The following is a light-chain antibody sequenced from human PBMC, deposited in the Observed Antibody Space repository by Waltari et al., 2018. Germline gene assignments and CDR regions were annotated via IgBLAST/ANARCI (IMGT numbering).Light chain of an antibody. Sequence: KFVLTQPPSVSESPGKTITISCTRSSGSIASAHVQWYQQRPGSAPSTVIYEANRRPSGVSDRFSGSIDSSSNSASLTISGLKTEDEADYFCQAYDENNPWVIGGGTRLTVL. J-gene: IGLJ3*02. V-gene: IGLV6-57*04. CDR3: QAYDENNPWV. CDR1: SGSIASAH. CDR2: EAN.